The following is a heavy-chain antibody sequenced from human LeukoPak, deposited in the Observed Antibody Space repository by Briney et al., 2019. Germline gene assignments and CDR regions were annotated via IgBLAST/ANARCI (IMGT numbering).Heavy chain of an antibody. CDR2: IYTSGST. D-gene: IGHD2-2*01. Sequence: PSETLSLTCTVSGGSTSSYYWSWIRQPAGKGLEWIGRIYTSGSTNYNPSLKSRVTMSVDTSKNQFSLKLSSVTAADTAVYYCARGGDRYCSSASCPTAVPFRAFDIWGQGTMVTVSS. CDR1: GGSTSSYY. V-gene: IGHV4-4*07. J-gene: IGHJ3*02. CDR3: ARGGDRYCSSASCPTAVPFRAFDI.